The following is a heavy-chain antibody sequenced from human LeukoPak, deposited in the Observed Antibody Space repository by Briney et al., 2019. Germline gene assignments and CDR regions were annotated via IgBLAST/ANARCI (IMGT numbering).Heavy chain of an antibody. J-gene: IGHJ4*02. Sequence: GGSLRLSCAASGFTFSNYNMNWVRQAPGKGLEWVSSITSTSSYMYYADSVKGRFTISRGNAKNSLYLQRNSLRAEDTAVYYCARDCGGDCYLDYWGQGTLVTVSS. CDR1: GFTFSNYN. CDR2: ITSTSSYM. CDR3: ARDCGGDCYLDY. V-gene: IGHV3-21*06. D-gene: IGHD2-21*02.